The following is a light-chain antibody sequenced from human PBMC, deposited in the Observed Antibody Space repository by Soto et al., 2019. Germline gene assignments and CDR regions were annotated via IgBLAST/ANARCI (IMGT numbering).Light chain of an antibody. CDR3: AAWDASLNGPV. V-gene: IGLV1-44*01. Sequence: QSVLTQPPSASVTPGQRVSISCSGSSSNIGNNTVNWYQQFPETAPRLLIYTTNQRPSGSPDRFSGSKSGTSASLAISGLQSEDEADYYCAAWDASLNGPVFGGGTKLTVL. CDR1: SSNIGNNT. CDR2: TTN. J-gene: IGLJ3*02.